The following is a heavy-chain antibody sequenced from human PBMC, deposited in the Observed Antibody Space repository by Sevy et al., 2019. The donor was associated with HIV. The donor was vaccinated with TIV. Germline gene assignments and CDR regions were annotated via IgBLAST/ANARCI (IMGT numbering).Heavy chain of an antibody. CDR1: GASISSNAYS. CDR3: ARVGDDSGSCSLDH. J-gene: IGHJ4*02. V-gene: IGHV4-30-2*01. D-gene: IGHD3-10*01. Sequence: SETLSLTCAVSGASISSNAYSWTWIRQPPGKGLEWIGYINHSGSTYYNESLKGRVTMSVDRSRNQFSLNLSSVTAADTAVYYCARVGDDSGSCSLDHWGQGTLVTVSS. CDR2: INHSGST.